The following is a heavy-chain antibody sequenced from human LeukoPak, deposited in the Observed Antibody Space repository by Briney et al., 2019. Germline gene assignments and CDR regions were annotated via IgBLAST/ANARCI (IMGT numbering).Heavy chain of an antibody. Sequence: PSETLSLTCTVSGGSISSNSYSWGWIRQPPGKGLEWIGSVHYSGSTYYNPSLKSRVTISVDTSKNQFSLKLSSVTAADTAVYYCARDRPQVVVTLIDYWGQGTLVTVSS. J-gene: IGHJ4*02. D-gene: IGHD2-21*02. CDR2: VHYSGST. CDR1: GGSISSNSYS. V-gene: IGHV4-39*02. CDR3: ARDRPQVVVTLIDY.